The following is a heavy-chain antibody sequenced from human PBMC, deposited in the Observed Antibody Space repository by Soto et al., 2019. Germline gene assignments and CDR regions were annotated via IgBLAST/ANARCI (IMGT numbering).Heavy chain of an antibody. J-gene: IGHJ6*02. CDR3: ARATPHYYDSSERYVMDV. CDR2: ISSDGTTT. D-gene: IGHD3-22*01. V-gene: IGHV3-74*01. Sequence: GGSLRLSCAASGFIFGNYYMHWVRQAPGKGPVWVSRISSDGTTTTYADSVKGRFTISRDNAKNTLYLQMNSLRAEDTAVYYCARATPHYYDSSERYVMDVWGQGTTVTVSS. CDR1: GFIFGNYY.